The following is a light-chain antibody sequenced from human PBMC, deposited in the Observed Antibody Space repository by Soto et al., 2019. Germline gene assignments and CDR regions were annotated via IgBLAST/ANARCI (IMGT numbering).Light chain of an antibody. CDR3: AAWDDSLNGSYV. CDR1: RSNIGSNT. V-gene: IGLV1-44*01. CDR2: SNN. J-gene: IGLJ1*01. Sequence: QSVLTQPPSTSGTPGQGVTISCSGSRSNIGSNTVTWYQQLPGTAPKLLIYSNNQRPSGVPDRFSRSKSGTSASLAISGLQSEDEADYYCAAWDDSLNGSYVFGTGTKVTVL.